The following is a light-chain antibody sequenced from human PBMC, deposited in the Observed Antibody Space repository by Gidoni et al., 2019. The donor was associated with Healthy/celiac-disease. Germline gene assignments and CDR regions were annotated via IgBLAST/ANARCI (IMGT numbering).Light chain of an antibody. CDR1: QSISSY. J-gene: IGKJ1*01. Sequence: DIQMTQSPSSLSASVGDRVPITCRASQSISSYVNWYQQKPGKAPQLLIYAASSLQSGVPSRFSGSGSRADFTLTSSSLQPEDFATYCYQQSYSTPGTFGQGTKVEIK. V-gene: IGKV1-39*01. CDR2: AAS. CDR3: QQSYSTPGT.